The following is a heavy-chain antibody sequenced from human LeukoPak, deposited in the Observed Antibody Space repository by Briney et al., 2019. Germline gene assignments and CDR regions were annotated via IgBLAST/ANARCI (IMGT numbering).Heavy chain of an antibody. Sequence: GGSLRLSCAASGFTFSSYGMHWVRQAPGKGLEWVAVIWYDESNKYYADSVKGRFTISRDNSKNTLYLQMNSLRAEDTAVYYCARERIILNDWLLWTVDYWGQGTLVTVSS. CDR1: GFTFSSYG. J-gene: IGHJ4*02. CDR2: IWYDESNK. D-gene: IGHD3-9*01. CDR3: ARERIILNDWLLWTVDY. V-gene: IGHV3-33*01.